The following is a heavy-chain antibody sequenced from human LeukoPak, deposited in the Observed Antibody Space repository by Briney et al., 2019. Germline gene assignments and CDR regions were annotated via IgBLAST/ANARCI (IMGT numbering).Heavy chain of an antibody. J-gene: IGHJ3*02. Sequence: SETLSLTCTVSGGSISSSSYYWSWIRQPAGKGLEWIGRIYTSGSTNYNPSLKSRVTISVDASKNQFSLKLSSVTAADTAVYYCARVRLIVVVPAAIKYNDAFDIWGQGTMVTVSS. D-gene: IGHD2-2*02. CDR2: IYTSGST. CDR1: GGSISSSSYY. V-gene: IGHV4-61*02. CDR3: ARVRLIVVVPAAIKYNDAFDI.